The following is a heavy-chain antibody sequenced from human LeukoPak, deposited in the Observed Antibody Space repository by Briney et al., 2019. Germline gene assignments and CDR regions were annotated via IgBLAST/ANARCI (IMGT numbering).Heavy chain of an antibody. CDR2: ISGRGLNT. D-gene: IGHD5-24*01. CDR3: ARSRNDYKYHFDS. CDR1: GFTFSNYA. Sequence: HPGGSLRLSCAASGFTFSNYAMSWVRQTPGKGLEWVSLISGRGLNTYYADSMKGRFTISRDNSKNTLYLQLNGLRAEDTAIYYCARSRNDYKYHFDSWGQGTLVTVSS. V-gene: IGHV3-23*01. J-gene: IGHJ4*02.